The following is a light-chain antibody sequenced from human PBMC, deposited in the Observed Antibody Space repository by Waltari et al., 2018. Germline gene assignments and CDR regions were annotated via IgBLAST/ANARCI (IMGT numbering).Light chain of an antibody. V-gene: IGKV1-39*01. CDR1: QSISTY. J-gene: IGKJ1*01. CDR2: GAS. CDR3: QHSYNTPRT. Sequence: DIQMTQSPSSLSASVGDTVSIPCRASQSISTYLNWYQKKPGKAPELLIYGASKLQSGVPPRFSGSGSGAEFTLTINSLQPEDFATYYCQHSYNTPRTFGQGTKVEIK.